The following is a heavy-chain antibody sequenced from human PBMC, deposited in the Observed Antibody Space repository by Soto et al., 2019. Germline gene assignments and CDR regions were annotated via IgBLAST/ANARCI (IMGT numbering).Heavy chain of an antibody. CDR1: GFTFSNYW. CDR3: ARRYCSSTSCYANYYYYYMDV. J-gene: IGHJ6*03. Sequence: GGSLRLSCAASGFTFSNYWMSWVRQAPGKGLEWVAKIKQDGSEKYYVDSVKGRFTISRDNAKNSLYLQMNSLRAEDTAVYYCARRYCSSTSCYANYYYYYMDVWGKGTTVTVSS. V-gene: IGHV3-7*01. CDR2: IKQDGSEK. D-gene: IGHD2-2*01.